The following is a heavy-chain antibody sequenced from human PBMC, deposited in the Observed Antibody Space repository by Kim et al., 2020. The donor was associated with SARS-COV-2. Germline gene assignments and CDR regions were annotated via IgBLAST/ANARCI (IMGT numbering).Heavy chain of an antibody. V-gene: IGHV4-39*01. CDR3: ARTGYDFWSGYGY. CDR2: IYYSGST. D-gene: IGHD3-3*01. J-gene: IGHJ4*02. Sequence: SETLSLTCTVSGGSISSSSYYWCWIRQPPGKGLEWIGSIYYSGSTYYNPSLKSRVTISVDTSKNQFSLKLSSVTAADTAVYYCARTGYDFWSGYGYWGQGTLVTVSS. CDR1: GGSISSSSYY.